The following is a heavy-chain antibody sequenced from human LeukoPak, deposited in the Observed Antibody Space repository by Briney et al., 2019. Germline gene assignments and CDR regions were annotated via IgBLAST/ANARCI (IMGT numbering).Heavy chain of an antibody. CDR1: GFTFSSYA. J-gene: IGHJ4*02. V-gene: IGHV3-30*04. CDR3: ARDRKAAGVGDY. CDR2: ISYDGSNK. D-gene: IGHD1-26*01. Sequence: PGGSLRLSCAASGFTFSSYAMHWVRQAPGKGLEWVAVISYDGSNKYYADSGKGRFTISRDNSKNTLYLQMNSLRAEDTAVYYCARDRKAAGVGDYWGQGTLVTVSS.